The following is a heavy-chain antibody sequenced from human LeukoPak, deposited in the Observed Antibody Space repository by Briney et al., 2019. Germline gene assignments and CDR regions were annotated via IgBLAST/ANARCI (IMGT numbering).Heavy chain of an antibody. D-gene: IGHD3-22*01. V-gene: IGHV1-69*05. CDR3: ARDRYYYDSSGYHDAFDI. J-gene: IGHJ3*02. Sequence: GSSVKVSCKASGGTFSSYAISWVRQAPGQGLEWMGGIIPIFGTANYAQKLQGRVTMTTDTSTSTAYMELRSLRSDDTAVYYCARDRYYYDSSGYHDAFDIWAKGQWSPSLQ. CDR1: GGTFSSYA. CDR2: IIPIFGTA.